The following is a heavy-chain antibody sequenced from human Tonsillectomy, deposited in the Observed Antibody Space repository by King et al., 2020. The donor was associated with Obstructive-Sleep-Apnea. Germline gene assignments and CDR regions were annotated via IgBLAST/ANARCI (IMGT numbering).Heavy chain of an antibody. CDR3: ARDDWNYRHFDY. CDR1: GDSISTYY. D-gene: IGHD1-7*01. J-gene: IGHJ4*02. V-gene: IGHV4-59*01. Sequence: QLQESGPGLVKPSETLSLTCTVSGDSISTYYWSWIRQPPGKGLEWIGYIYYGGSTNSTPSLKSRVSISLDTSKNQISLKLSSVTAADTAVYYCARDDWNYRHFDYWGQGTLVTVSS. CDR2: IYYGGST.